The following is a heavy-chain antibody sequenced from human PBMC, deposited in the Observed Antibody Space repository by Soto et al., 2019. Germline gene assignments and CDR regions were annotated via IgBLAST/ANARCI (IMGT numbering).Heavy chain of an antibody. J-gene: IGHJ1*01. V-gene: IGHV3-33*01. CDR2: IWYDGSNK. D-gene: IGHD3-16*02. Sequence: QVQLVESGGGVVQPGRSLRLSCAASGFTFSSYGMHWVRQAPGKGLEWVAVIWYDGSNKYYADSVKGRFTISRDNSKNTPHLQMNSLRAEDTAVYYCARDQYDYVWGSYRYSGYFQHWGQGTLVTVSS. CDR1: GFTFSSYG. CDR3: ARDQYDYVWGSYRYSGYFQH.